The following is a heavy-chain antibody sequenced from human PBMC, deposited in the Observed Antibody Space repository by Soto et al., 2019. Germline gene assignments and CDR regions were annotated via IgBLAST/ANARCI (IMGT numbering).Heavy chain of an antibody. CDR2: IYWNDDK. J-gene: IGHJ4*02. V-gene: IGHV2-5*01. CDR3: VHRVLAGQKIDY. CDR1: GFSLTTFGVG. D-gene: IGHD2-15*01. Sequence: SGPTLVNPTQTLTLTCTFSGFSLTTFGVGVGWIRQPPGKALEWLAFIYWNDDKRYSSFLNNRLTITSDTSKNQVVLAVTDMDLVDTAIYYCVHRVLAGQKIDYWGQGTLVTVSS.